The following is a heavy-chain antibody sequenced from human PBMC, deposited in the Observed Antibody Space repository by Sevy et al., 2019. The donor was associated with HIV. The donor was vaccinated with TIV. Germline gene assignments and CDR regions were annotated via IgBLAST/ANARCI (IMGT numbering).Heavy chain of an antibody. V-gene: IGHV3-15*01. J-gene: IGHJ5*02. CDR1: GFTFSNAW. CDR3: TTATWSQEDYYNS. CDR2: IKGKIYHGTI. D-gene: IGHD3-10*01. Sequence: GGSLRLSCAASGFTFSNAWMSWVRQAPGKGLEWVGRIKGKIYHGTIDCAAPVKGRFSISRDDSKNTLYLQMNSLKTEDTAVYYCTTATWSQEDYYNSWGQGTLVTVSS.